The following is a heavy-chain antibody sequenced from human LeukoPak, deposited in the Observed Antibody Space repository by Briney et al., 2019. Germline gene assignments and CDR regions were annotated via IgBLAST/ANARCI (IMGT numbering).Heavy chain of an antibody. CDR1: GFTFSTYA. Sequence: GGSLRLSCVASGFTFSTYAMTWVRQAPGKGLEWVSAISGRGGSTYYADSVKGRFTIARDNSKNTVYLQMNSLRAEDTAVYYCAKDVTVVTPRDLFDYWGQGTLVTVSS. CDR2: ISGRGGST. D-gene: IGHD4-23*01. CDR3: AKDVTVVTPRDLFDY. V-gene: IGHV3-23*01. J-gene: IGHJ4*02.